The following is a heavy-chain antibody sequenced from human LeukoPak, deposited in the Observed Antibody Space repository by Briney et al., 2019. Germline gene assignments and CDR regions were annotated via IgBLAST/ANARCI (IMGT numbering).Heavy chain of an antibody. CDR1: GFTFSSYG. CDR2: LSHDGNNE. V-gene: IGHV3-30*18. Sequence: GGSLRLSCAASGFTFSSYGMHRVRQAPGKGLEWVAALSHDGNNEFYADSVKGRFTISRDNSKNTLYLQMNSLRAGDTAAFYCAKDNYYGSSAVIDYWGQGTLVTVSS. J-gene: IGHJ4*02. D-gene: IGHD3-22*01. CDR3: AKDNYYGSSAVIDY.